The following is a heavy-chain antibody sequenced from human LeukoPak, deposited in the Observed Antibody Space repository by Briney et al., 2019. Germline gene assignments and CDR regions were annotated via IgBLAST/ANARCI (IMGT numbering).Heavy chain of an antibody. CDR2: IYSGGST. V-gene: IGHV3-66*02. D-gene: IGHD1-26*01. CDR3: ARDGSRGSYIPYFDY. CDR1: GFTFSRYS. Sequence: GGSLRLSCAASGFTFSRYSMNWVRQAPGKGLEWDSVIYSGGSTYYADSVKGRFTISRDNSKNTLYLQMNSLRAEDTAVYYCARDGSRGSYIPYFDYWGQGTLVTVSS. J-gene: IGHJ4*02.